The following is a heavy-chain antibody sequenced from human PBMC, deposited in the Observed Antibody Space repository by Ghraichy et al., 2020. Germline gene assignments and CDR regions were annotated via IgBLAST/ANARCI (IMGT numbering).Heavy chain of an antibody. D-gene: IGHD1-26*01. CDR2: ISWNSGSI. CDR1: GFTFDDYA. J-gene: IGHJ6*02. Sequence: GGSLRLSCAASGFTFDDYAMHWVRQAPGKGLEWVSGISWNSGSIGYADSVKGRFTISRDNAKNSLYLQMNSLRAEDTALYYCAKDRQGGGPYYYGMDVWGQWTTVTVSS. CDR3: AKDRQGGGPYYYGMDV. V-gene: IGHV3-9*01.